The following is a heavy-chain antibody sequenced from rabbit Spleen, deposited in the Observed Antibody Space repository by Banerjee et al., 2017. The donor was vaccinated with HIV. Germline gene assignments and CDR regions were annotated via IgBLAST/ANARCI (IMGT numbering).Heavy chain of an antibody. CDR1: GFSFSNSDY. CDR2: IAGSSSDFT. J-gene: IGHJ4*01. V-gene: IGHV1S40*01. CDR3: ARGSADDNYGYHSNL. Sequence: QSLEESGGDLVKPGASLTLTRTASGFSFSNSDYMCWVRQAPGKGLEWISCIAGSSSDFTYSATWAKGRFTCSKTSSTTVTLQMTSLTVADTATYFCARGSADDNYGYHSNLWGPGTLVTVS. D-gene: IGHD6-1*01.